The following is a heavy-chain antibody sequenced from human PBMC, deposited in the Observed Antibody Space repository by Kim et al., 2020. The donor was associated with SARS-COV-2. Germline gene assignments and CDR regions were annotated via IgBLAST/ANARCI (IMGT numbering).Heavy chain of an antibody. CDR3: ARDRKGYYYYGMDV. V-gene: IGHV3-21*01. J-gene: IGHJ6*02. Sequence: ADSVKGRFTISRDNAKNSLYLQMNSLRAEDTAVYYCARDRKGYYYYGMDVWGQGTTVTVSS.